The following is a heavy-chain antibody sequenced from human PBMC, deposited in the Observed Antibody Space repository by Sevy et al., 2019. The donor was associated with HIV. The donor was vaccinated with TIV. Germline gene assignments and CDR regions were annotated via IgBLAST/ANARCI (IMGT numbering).Heavy chain of an antibody. CDR3: AKTGTPYDFWSGYYDY. Sequence: GGSLRLSCAASGFTFSSYGMHWVHQAPGKGLEWVAVISYDGSNKYYADSVKGRFTISRDNSKNTLYLQMNSLRAEDTAVYYCAKTGTPYDFWSGYYDYWGQGTLVTVSS. D-gene: IGHD3-3*01. CDR2: ISYDGSNK. J-gene: IGHJ4*02. V-gene: IGHV3-30*18. CDR1: GFTFSSYG.